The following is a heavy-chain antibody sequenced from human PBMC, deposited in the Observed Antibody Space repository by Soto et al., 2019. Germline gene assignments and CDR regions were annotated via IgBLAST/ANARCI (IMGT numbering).Heavy chain of an antibody. CDR3: ARDFEGTVTGRGACGI. V-gene: IGHV4-31*03. Sequence: QVQLQESGQGLVKPSQTLSLTCTVSGGSIRNDNFYWSYLRQRRGQGLGWIGYLSYSGYAACHPSLDRRLIISVGPSNNQFSLILNSVTAADTAVYYCARDFEGTVTGRGACGIWGRGTLVTVSS. D-gene: IGHD6-19*01. CDR2: LSYSGYA. CDR1: GGSIRNDNFY. J-gene: IGHJ3*02.